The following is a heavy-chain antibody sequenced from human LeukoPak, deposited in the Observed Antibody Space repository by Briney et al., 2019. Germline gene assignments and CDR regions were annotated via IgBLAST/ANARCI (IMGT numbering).Heavy chain of an antibody. V-gene: IGHV3-21*01. J-gene: IGHJ4*02. Sequence: GGSLRLSCAASGFTFSSYSMNWVRQAPGKGLEWVSSISSSSSYIYCADSVKGRFTISRDNAKNSLYLQMNSLRAEDTAVYYCARVPGYYYDSSGNYFDYWGQGTLVTVSS. CDR2: ISSSSSYI. CDR1: GFTFSSYS. D-gene: IGHD3-22*01. CDR3: ARVPGYYYDSSGNYFDY.